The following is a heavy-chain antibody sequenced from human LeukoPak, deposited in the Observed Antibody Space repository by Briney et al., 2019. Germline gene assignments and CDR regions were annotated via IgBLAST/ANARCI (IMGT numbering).Heavy chain of an antibody. CDR1: GFTFSDYY. CDR2: ISSSGSTI. D-gene: IGHD3-3*01. CDR3: ARLPPSLIFGVVDYYMDV. Sequence: GGSLRLSRAASGFTFSDYYMSWIRQAPGKGLEWVSYISSSGSTIYYADSVKGRFTISRDNAKNSLYLQMNSLRAEDTAVYYCARLPPSLIFGVVDYYMDVWGKGTTVTVSS. V-gene: IGHV3-11*04. J-gene: IGHJ6*03.